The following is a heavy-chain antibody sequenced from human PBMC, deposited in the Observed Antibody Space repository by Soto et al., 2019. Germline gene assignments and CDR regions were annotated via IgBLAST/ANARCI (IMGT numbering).Heavy chain of an antibody. Sequence: GASLRLSCAASGFTFSSYSMNWVRQAPGKGLEWVSYISSSSSTIYYADSVKGRFTISRDNAKNSLYLQMNSLRDEDTAVYYCAREIMITFGGVIAPAYGMDVWGQGTTVTVSS. CDR2: ISSSSSTI. V-gene: IGHV3-48*02. D-gene: IGHD3-16*02. CDR1: GFTFSSYS. J-gene: IGHJ6*02. CDR3: AREIMITFGGVIAPAYGMDV.